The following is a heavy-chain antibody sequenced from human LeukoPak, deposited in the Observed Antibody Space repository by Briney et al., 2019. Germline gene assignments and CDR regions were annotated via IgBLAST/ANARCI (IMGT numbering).Heavy chain of an antibody. V-gene: IGHV1-18*01. Sequence: ASVKVSCKASGYTFTNYGISWVRQAPGQGPEWMGWISPYNGNTNYAQKVQGRVTMTADTSTSTAYMELSRLRSDDTAVYYCAPSSIAAAGTDLFDYWGQGTLVTVSS. CDR1: GYTFTNYG. CDR2: ISPYNGNT. J-gene: IGHJ4*02. D-gene: IGHD6-13*01. CDR3: APSSIAAAGTDLFDY.